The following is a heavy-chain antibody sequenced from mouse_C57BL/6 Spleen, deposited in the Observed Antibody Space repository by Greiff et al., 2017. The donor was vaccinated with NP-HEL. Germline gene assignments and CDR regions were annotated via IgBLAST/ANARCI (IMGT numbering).Heavy chain of an antibody. CDR2: IYPGDGDT. V-gene: IGHV1-80*01. D-gene: IGHD1-1*01. J-gene: IGHJ1*03. CDR3: ARPYGSSYGYFDV. CDR1: GYAFSSYW. Sequence: VQLVESGAELVKPGASVKISCKASGYAFSSYWMNWVKQRPGKGLEWIGQIYPGDGDTNYNGKFKGKATLTADKSSSTAYMQLSSLTSEDSAVYFCARPYGSSYGYFDVWGTGTTVTVSS.